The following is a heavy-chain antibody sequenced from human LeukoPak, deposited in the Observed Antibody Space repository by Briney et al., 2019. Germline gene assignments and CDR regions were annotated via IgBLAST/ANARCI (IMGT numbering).Heavy chain of an antibody. V-gene: IGHV6-1*01. CDR1: GDSVSSNGVT. CDR2: TYYRSTWYN. CDR3: ARRLTQYDCFDP. Sequence: SQTLSLTCALSGDSVSSNGVTRNWIRQSPSRGLERLGRTYYRSTWYNDYAVSVRGRITVNPDTSKNQFSLHLNSVTPEDTAVYYCARRLTQYDCFDPWGQGILVTVSS. J-gene: IGHJ5*02. D-gene: IGHD2-2*01.